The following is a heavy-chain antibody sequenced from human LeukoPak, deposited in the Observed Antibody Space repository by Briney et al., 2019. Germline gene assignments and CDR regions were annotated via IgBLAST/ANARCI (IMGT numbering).Heavy chain of an antibody. Sequence: SQTLSLTCTVSGGSISSGDYYWSWIRQPPGKGLEWIGYIYYSGSTYYNPSLKSRVTISVDTSKNQFSLKLSSVTAADTAVYYCAREREDGDFGRDYWGQGTLVTVSS. CDR3: AREREDGDFGRDY. J-gene: IGHJ4*02. D-gene: IGHD4-17*01. CDR1: GGSISSGDYY. V-gene: IGHV4-30-4*01. CDR2: IYYSGST.